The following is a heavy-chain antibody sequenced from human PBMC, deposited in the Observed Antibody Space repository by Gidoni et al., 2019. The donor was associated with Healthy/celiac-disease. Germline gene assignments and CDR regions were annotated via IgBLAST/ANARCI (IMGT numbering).Heavy chain of an antibody. J-gene: IGHJ4*02. CDR2: IWYDGSNK. CDR1: GFTFSSYG. V-gene: IGHV3-33*01. Sequence: QVQLVESGGGVVQPGRSLRLSCAASGFTFSSYGMHWVRQAPGKGLEWVAVIWYDGSNKYYADSVKGRFTISRDNSKNTLYLQMNSLRAEDTAVYYCARDPVDWNYYGSGSYYPLWYFDYWGQGTLVTVSS. CDR3: ARDPVDWNYYGSGSYYPLWYFDY. D-gene: IGHD3-10*01.